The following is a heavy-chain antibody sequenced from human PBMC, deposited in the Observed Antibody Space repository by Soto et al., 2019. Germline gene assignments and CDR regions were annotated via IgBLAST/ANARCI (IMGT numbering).Heavy chain of an antibody. CDR1: GFTFSSYG. D-gene: IGHD1-1*01. V-gene: IGHV3-30*03. CDR3: ARDKEGNTGAFDI. Sequence: GGSLRLSCAASGFTFSSYGMHWVRQAPGKGLEWVAVISYDGSNKYYADSVKGRFTISRDNSKNTLYLQMNSLRAEDTAVYYCARDKEGNTGAFDIWGQGTMVTVSS. CDR2: ISYDGSNK. J-gene: IGHJ3*02.